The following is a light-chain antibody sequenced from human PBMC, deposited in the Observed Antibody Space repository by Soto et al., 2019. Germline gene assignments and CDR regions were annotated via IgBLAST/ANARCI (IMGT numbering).Light chain of an antibody. CDR2: GAS. CDR3: QQYDSSPKT. Sequence: EIVFTQSPGTLSLSPGERATLSCRASQSVSSSYLAWYQQKPGQAPRLLIYGASSRATGIPDRFSGIGSGTDFTLTISRLEPEDCAVHYCQQYDSSPKTFGQGTKVDIK. CDR1: QSVSSSY. V-gene: IGKV3-20*01. J-gene: IGKJ1*01.